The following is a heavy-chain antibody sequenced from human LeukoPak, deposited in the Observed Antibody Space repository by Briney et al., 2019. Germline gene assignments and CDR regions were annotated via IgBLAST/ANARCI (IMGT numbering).Heavy chain of an antibody. D-gene: IGHD1-26*01. CDR1: GFTFRSYG. CDR2: IWYDGSNK. Sequence: TGGSLRLSCAASGFTFRSYGMHCVRQAPGKGLEWVAVIWYDGSNKYYVDSVKGRFTISRDNSKNTLYLQMNSLRAEDTAVYYCARDLRENKYSESYLDYWGQGTLVTVSS. CDR3: ARDLRENKYSESYLDY. V-gene: IGHV3-33*01. J-gene: IGHJ4*02.